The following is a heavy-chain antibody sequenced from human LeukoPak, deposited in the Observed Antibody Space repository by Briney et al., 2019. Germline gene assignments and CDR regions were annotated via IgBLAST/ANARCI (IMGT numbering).Heavy chain of an antibody. CDR3: ARNPPYCTSTSCYNDY. J-gene: IGHJ4*02. V-gene: IGHV1-2*02. D-gene: IGHD2-2*02. CDR2: INPNSGAT. Sequence: GASVKVSCKASGYTFTIYSMHWVRQAPGQGLEWMGWINPNSGATSYAQRFQGRVTMTRDTSISTAYMELSGLTSDDTAVYYCARNPPYCTSTSCYNDYWGQGTLVTVSS. CDR1: GYTFTIYS.